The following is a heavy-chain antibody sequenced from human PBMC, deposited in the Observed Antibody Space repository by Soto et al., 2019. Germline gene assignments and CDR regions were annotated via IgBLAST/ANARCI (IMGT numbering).Heavy chain of an antibody. D-gene: IGHD2-2*01. V-gene: IGHV3-23*01. CDR3: AKDPQDIVVVPAANYYYYMDV. CDR1: GFTFSSYA. CDR2: ISGSGGST. Sequence: EVQLLESGGGLVQPGGSLRLSCAASGFTFSSYAMSWVRQAPGKGLEWVSAISGSGGSTYYADSVKGRFTISRDNSKNTLYLQMNSLRAEDTAVYYCAKDPQDIVVVPAANYYYYMDVWGKGTTVTVSS. J-gene: IGHJ6*03.